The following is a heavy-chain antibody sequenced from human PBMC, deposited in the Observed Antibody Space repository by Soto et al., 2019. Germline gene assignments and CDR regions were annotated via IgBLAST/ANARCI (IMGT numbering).Heavy chain of an antibody. Sequence: SVKVSFKASGGTFSSYAISWVRQAPGQGLEWMGGIIPIFGTANYAQKFQGRVTITADKSTSTAYMELSSLRSEDTAVYYCARDIAVAGTGRYYYYYGMDVWGQGTTVTVSS. CDR3: ARDIAVAGTGRYYYYYGMDV. V-gene: IGHV1-69*06. CDR2: IIPIFGTA. J-gene: IGHJ6*02. D-gene: IGHD6-19*01. CDR1: GGTFSSYA.